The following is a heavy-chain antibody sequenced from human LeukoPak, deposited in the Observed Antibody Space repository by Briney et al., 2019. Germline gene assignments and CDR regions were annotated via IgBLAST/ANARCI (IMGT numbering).Heavy chain of an antibody. D-gene: IGHD1-26*01. CDR3: ARDLPSPSGSYYVVISDY. V-gene: IGHV1-46*01. J-gene: IGHJ4*02. Sequence: ASVKVSCKASGYTFTSYYMHWVRQAPGQGPEWMGIINPSGGSTSYAQKFQGRVTMTRDTSTSTVYMELSSLRSEDTAVYYCARDLPSPSGSYYVVISDYWGQGTLVTVSS. CDR1: GYTFTSYY. CDR2: INPSGGST.